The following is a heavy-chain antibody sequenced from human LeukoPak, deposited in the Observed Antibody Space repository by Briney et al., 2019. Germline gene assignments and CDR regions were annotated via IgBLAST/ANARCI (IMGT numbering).Heavy chain of an antibody. CDR1: GFTFSSYG. CDR2: ISYDGSNK. Sequence: PGGSLRLSCAASGFTFSSYGMHWVRQAPGKGLEWVAVISYDGSNKYYADSVKGRFTISRDNSKNTLYLQMNSLRAEDTAVYYCAKDNRYTSCWDYWGRGTLVTVSS. D-gene: IGHD6-13*01. J-gene: IGHJ2*01. V-gene: IGHV3-30*18. CDR3: AKDNRYTSCWDY.